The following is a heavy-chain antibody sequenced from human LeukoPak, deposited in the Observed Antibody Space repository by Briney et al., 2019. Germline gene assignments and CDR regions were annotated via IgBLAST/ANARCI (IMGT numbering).Heavy chain of an antibody. J-gene: IGHJ3*02. D-gene: IGHD2-21*02. CDR3: ARDWRHIVVVTAILGAFDI. CDR2: ISAYNGNT. CDR1: GYTFTSYG. Sequence: GASVTVSCTASGYTFTSYGISWVRQAPGQGLEWMGWISAYNGNTNYAQKLQGRVTMTTDTSTSTAYMELRSLRSDDTAVYYCARDWRHIVVVTAILGAFDIWGQGTMVTVSS. V-gene: IGHV1-18*01.